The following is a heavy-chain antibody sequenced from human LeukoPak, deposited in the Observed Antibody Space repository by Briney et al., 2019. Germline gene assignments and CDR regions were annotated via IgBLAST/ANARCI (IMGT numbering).Heavy chain of an antibody. J-gene: IGHJ3*02. CDR1: GFSISSGYY. V-gene: IGHV4-34*01. CDR3: ARRSKKPRNDAFDI. D-gene: IGHD2-2*01. Sequence: ASETLSLTCSVSGFSISSGYYWSWIRQPPGKGLEWIGEINHSGSTNYNPSLKSRVTISVDTSKNQFSLKLSSVTAADTAVYYCARRSKKPRNDAFDIWGQGTMVTVSS. CDR2: INHSGST.